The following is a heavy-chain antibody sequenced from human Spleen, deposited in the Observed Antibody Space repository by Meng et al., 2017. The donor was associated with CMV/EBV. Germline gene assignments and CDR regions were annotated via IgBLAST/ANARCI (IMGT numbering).Heavy chain of an antibody. CDR3: ARDPDCSSASCYGDY. CDR2: VKPDGTEE. CDR1: GFTFSSYW. D-gene: IGHD2-2*01. V-gene: IGHV3-7*01. Sequence: GGSLRLSCTASGFTFSSYWMSWVRQAPGKGLEWVANVKPDGTEEYYADSVKGRFTISRDNSKNTLYLQMNSLRAEDTAVYYCARDPDCSSASCYGDYWGQGTLVTVSS. J-gene: IGHJ4*02.